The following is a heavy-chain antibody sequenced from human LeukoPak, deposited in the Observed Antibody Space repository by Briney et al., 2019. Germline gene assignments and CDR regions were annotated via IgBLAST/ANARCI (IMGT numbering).Heavy chain of an antibody. Sequence: GASVKVSCKASGDTVTRYYIHWVRQAPGKGLEWMGGFDPEDGETIYAQKFQGRVTMTEDTSTDTAYMELSSLRSEDTAVYYCATGILTGYYDFDYWGQGTLVTVSS. CDR3: ATGILTGYYDFDY. CDR1: GDTVTRYY. D-gene: IGHD3-9*01. CDR2: FDPEDGET. V-gene: IGHV1-24*01. J-gene: IGHJ4*02.